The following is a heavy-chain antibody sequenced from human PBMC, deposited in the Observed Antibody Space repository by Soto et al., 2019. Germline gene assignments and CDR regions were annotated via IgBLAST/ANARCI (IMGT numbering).Heavy chain of an antibody. D-gene: IGHD6-19*01. V-gene: IGHV1-18*01. CDR2: IIAYNGNT. CDR1: GYTFTSYG. CDR3: ARARSIAVAPYAFDI. J-gene: IGHJ3*02. Sequence: ASVKVSCKDSGYTFTSYGISWVRQAPGQGLEWMGWIIAYNGNTNYAQKLQGRVTMTTDTSTSTAYMELRSLRSDDTAVYYCARARSIAVAPYAFDIWGQGTMVTVSS.